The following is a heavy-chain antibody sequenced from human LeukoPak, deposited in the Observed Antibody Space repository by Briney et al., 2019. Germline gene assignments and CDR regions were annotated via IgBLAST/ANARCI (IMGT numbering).Heavy chain of an antibody. V-gene: IGHV3-21*01. J-gene: IGHJ4*02. CDR3: ARDPDYYGSGTYFNHYFDN. CDR2: ISRTSTYI. Sequence: GGSLRLSCAASGLTLSYFGMNWVRQVPGKGLEWVSSISRTSTYIYYADSVKGRFTISRDNAKNSLHLQMASLRDEDTAVYYCARDPDYYGSGTYFNHYFDNWGQGTLVTVSS. D-gene: IGHD3-10*01. CDR1: GLTLSYFG.